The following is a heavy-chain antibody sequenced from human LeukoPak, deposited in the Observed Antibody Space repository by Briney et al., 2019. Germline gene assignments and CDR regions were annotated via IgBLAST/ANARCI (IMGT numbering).Heavy chain of an antibody. CDR2: INHSGST. Sequence: SETLSLTCAVYGGSFSGYYWSWIRQPPGKGLEWIGEINHSGSTNYNPSLKSRVTISVDTSKNQFSLKLSSVTAADTAVYYCAREGVPSGFDPWGQGTLVTVSS. CDR1: GGSFSGYY. J-gene: IGHJ5*02. CDR3: AREGVPSGFDP. V-gene: IGHV4-34*01. D-gene: IGHD2-2*01.